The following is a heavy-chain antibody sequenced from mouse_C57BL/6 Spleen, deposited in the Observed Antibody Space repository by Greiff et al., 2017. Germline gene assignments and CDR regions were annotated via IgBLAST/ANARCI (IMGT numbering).Heavy chain of an antibody. CDR1: GYAFTNYL. J-gene: IGHJ2*01. CDR3: ARSGYYSRSYLED. Sequence: VKLQESGAELVRPGTSVKVSCKASGYAFTNYLIEWVKQRPGQGLEWIGVINPGSGGTNYDEKFKGKATLTADKSASTDYMQLSRLTSEESAVYVSARSGYYSRSYLEDWGTGTTLTVSS. D-gene: IGHD1-1*01. V-gene: IGHV1-54*01. CDR2: INPGSGGT.